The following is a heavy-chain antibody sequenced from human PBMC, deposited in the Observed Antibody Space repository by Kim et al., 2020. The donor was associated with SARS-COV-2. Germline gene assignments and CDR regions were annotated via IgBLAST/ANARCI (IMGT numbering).Heavy chain of an antibody. J-gene: IGHJ6*03. V-gene: IGHV3-30*18. CDR2: ISYDGSNK. CDR1: GFTFSSYG. D-gene: IGHD6-13*01. CDR3: AKVWGQQLVLYYYYMDV. Sequence: GGSLRLSCAASGFTFSSYGMHWVRQAPGKGLEWVAVISYDGSNKYYADSVKGRFTISRDNSKNTLYLQMNSLRAEDTAVYYCAKVWGQQLVLYYYYMDVWGKGTTVTVSS.